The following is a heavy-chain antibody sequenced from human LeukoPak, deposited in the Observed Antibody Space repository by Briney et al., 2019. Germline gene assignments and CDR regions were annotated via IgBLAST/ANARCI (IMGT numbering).Heavy chain of an antibody. J-gene: IGHJ4*02. Sequence: SETLSLTCTVSGGYISSYYWSWIRQPPGKGLEWIGYIYYSGSTNYNPSLKSRVTISVDTSKNQFSLKLSSVTAADTAVYYCASAEREGYFDYWGQGTLVTVSS. CDR1: GGYISSYY. D-gene: IGHD5-24*01. CDR2: IYYSGST. CDR3: ASAEREGYFDY. V-gene: IGHV4-59*01.